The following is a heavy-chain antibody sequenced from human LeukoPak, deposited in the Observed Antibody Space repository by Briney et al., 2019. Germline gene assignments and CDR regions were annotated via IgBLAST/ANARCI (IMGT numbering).Heavy chain of an antibody. CDR2: IYTSGIT. D-gene: IGHD6-6*01. J-gene: IGHJ3*02. CDR1: GGSISSGSYY. CDR3: AKERSSWAFDI. Sequence: PSQTLSLTCTVSGGSISSGSYYWSWIRQPAGKGLEWIGRIYTSGITNYNPSLKSRVTISVDTSKNQFSLKLSSVTAADTAVYYCAKERSSWAFDIWGQGTMVTVSS. V-gene: IGHV4-61*02.